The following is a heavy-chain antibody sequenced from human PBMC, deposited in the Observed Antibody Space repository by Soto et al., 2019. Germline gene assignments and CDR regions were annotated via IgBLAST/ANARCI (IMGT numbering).Heavy chain of an antibody. V-gene: IGHV4-31*03. CDR1: GGSISSGGYY. CDR3: ASATYYYVSGSYYTSGGHYFDC. CDR2: IYYSGST. D-gene: IGHD3-10*01. Sequence: QVQLQESGPGLVKPSQTLSLTCTVSGGSISSGGYYWSWIRQHPGKGLEWIGYIYYSGSTYYNPSLKCRLTISVDTSKNQFSLKLSSVTAAHTAVYYCASATYYYVSGSYYTSGGHYFDCWGQGTLVTVSS. J-gene: IGHJ4*02.